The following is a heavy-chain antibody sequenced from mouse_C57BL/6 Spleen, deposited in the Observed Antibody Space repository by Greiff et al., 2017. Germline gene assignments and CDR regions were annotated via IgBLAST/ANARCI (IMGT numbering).Heavy chain of an antibody. CDR3: ARSMFPGYWYFEV. V-gene: IGHV5-15*01. J-gene: IGHJ1*03. Sequence: EVQGVESGGGLVQPGGSLKLSCAASGFTFSDYGMAWVRQAPRKGPEWVAFISNLAYSIYYADTVTGRFTISRENAKNTLYLEMSSLRSEDTAMYYCARSMFPGYWYFEVWGTGTTVTVSS. CDR2: ISNLAYSI. CDR1: GFTFSDYG.